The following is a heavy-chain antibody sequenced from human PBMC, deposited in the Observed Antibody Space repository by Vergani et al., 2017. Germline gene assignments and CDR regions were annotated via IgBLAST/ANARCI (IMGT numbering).Heavy chain of an antibody. D-gene: IGHD3-10*01. V-gene: IGHV4-59*01. Sequence: QVRLQESGPGLVKPSETLSLTCSVSGGSMSGYYWSWIRQPPGKELEWIGYMYHSGSTNYNPSHETRVTISGDTSKNQFSLKLNAVTAADTAEYYGGRVADFYGLESRLLDLWGQGILVTVSS. J-gene: IGHJ5*02. CDR3: GRVADFYGLESRLLDL. CDR2: MYHSGST. CDR1: GGSMSGYY.